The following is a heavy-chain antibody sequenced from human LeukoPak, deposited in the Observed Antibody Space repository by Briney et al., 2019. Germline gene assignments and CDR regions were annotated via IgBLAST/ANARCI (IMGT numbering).Heavy chain of an antibody. D-gene: IGHD3-10*01. CDR1: GFTFDNYA. V-gene: IGHV3-23*01. CDR2: ISGSGDVT. CDR3: AKGRNSYDSGRCHSQNCYYGMDV. J-gene: IGHJ6*02. Sequence: GGSLRLSCTASGFTFDNYAMIWVRQASGKGLEWVSVISGSGDVTDSADSVRGRFTISRDNSKNTLYLEMSSLRVEDTAVYHCAKGRNSYDSGRCHSQNCYYGMDVWGQGTTVIVPS.